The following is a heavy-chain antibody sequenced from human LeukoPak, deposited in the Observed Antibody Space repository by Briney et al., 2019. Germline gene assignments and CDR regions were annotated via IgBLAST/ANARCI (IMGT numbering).Heavy chain of an antibody. CDR2: IYYSGST. CDR1: GASISRSGYF. Sequence: PSETLSLACTVSGASISRSGYFWGWIRQPPGKGLEWIGSIYYSGSTYYSPSLKGRVTISVDTSKNQFSLKLNSVTAADTAVYYCARSSEYGDPFNYWGQRTLVTVSS. CDR3: ARSSEYGDPFNY. D-gene: IGHD4-17*01. V-gene: IGHV4-39*01. J-gene: IGHJ4*02.